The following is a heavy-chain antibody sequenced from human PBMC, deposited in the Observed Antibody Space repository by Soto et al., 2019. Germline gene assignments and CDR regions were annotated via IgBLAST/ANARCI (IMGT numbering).Heavy chain of an antibody. Sequence: EVQQLESGGGLVQPGGSLRLSCAAAEFTFSDYAMTWVRLAPGRGLEWVSSITANGDYAQYRDSVKGRFSVSRHNSRSTLFLQMESLRDDDTAIYFCGRDPNGDYVGAFEIWGRGTMVTVSS. CDR2: ITANGDYA. CDR3: GRDPNGDYVGAFEI. J-gene: IGHJ3*02. D-gene: IGHD4-17*01. V-gene: IGHV3-23*01. CDR1: EFTFSDYA.